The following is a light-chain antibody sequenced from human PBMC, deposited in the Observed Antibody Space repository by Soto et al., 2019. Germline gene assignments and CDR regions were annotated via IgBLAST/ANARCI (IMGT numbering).Light chain of an antibody. CDR1: QSITSY. Sequence: DIQMTQSPSSLSASVGDRVTITCGASQSITSYLNWYQQKPGKAPQLLIYAASSLQSGVPSRFSGSGSGTDFTLTISSLQPEDFATYFCQQSYTTPWTFGQGTKVEVK. CDR3: QQSYTTPWT. J-gene: IGKJ1*01. CDR2: AAS. V-gene: IGKV1-39*01.